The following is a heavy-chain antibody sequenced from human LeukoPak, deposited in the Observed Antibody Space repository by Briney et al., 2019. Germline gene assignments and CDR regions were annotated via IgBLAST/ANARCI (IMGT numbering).Heavy chain of an antibody. CDR1: GFTFDDYA. Sequence: GRSLRLSCAASGFTFDDYAMHWVRQAPGKGLEWVSGISWNSGSIGYADSVKGRFTISRDNAKNSLYLQMNSLRAEDTALYYCAKDRSKRWLQSYYFDYWGQGTLVTVSS. V-gene: IGHV3-9*01. J-gene: IGHJ4*02. D-gene: IGHD5-12*01. CDR3: AKDRSKRWLQSYYFDY. CDR2: ISWNSGSI.